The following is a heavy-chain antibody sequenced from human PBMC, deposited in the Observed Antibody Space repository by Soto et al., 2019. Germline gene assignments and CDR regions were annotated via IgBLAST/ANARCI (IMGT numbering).Heavy chain of an antibody. J-gene: IGHJ6*02. V-gene: IGHV3-21*02. CDR1: EFTFSRYG. CDR3: ARDPQQRLAYSYYYGMDV. D-gene: IGHD6-25*01. Sequence: EVQLVESGGGLVKPGGSLRLSCAASEFTFSRYGMNWVRQAPGKGLELVSSISGLSSYIYYADSVKGRFTVSRDNAKNSLYVQMNSLRAEDTAVYYCARDPQQRLAYSYYYGMDVWGQGTTVIVSS. CDR2: ISGLSSYI.